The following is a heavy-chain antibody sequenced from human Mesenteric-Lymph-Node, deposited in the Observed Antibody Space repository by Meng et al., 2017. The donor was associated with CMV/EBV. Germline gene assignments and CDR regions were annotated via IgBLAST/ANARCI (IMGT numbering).Heavy chain of an antibody. J-gene: IGHJ4*02. V-gene: IGHV1-18*01. CDR3: ARDIAAAGTSLSDDY. CDR1: GYTFTSYG. Sequence: SGYTFTSYGISWVRQAPGQGLEWMGWISAYNGNTNYAQKLQGRVTITTDTSTSTAYMELRSLRSDDTAVYYCARDIAAAGTSLSDDYWGQGTLVTVSS. CDR2: ISAYNGNT. D-gene: IGHD6-13*01.